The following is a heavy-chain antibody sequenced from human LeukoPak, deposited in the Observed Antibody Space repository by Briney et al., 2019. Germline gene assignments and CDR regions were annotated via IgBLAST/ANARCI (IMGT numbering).Heavy chain of an antibody. CDR3: ATPIDGTKLYCDFWSGYYLPHFDY. D-gene: IGHD3-3*01. Sequence: HAGGSLRLSCAASGFTFSSYAMSWVRQAPGKGLEWVSAISGSGGSTYYADSVKGRFTISRDNSKNTLYLQMNSLRAEDTAVYYCATPIDGTKLYCDFWSGYYLPHFDYWGQGTLVTVSS. CDR1: GFTFSSYA. CDR2: ISGSGGST. J-gene: IGHJ4*02. V-gene: IGHV3-23*01.